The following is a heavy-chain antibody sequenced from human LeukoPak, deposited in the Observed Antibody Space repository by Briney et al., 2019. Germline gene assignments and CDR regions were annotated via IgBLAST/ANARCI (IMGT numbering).Heavy chain of an antibody. D-gene: IGHD3-3*01. Sequence: GGSLRLSCAASGFTFRTYWMHWVRQAPGKGLVWVSRISSDGRDTKYADSVKGRFTISRDNTKNTLYLQMNSLGAEDTAIYYCARDVTIAGPSYLDYWGQGSLVTVSS. V-gene: IGHV3-74*03. CDR3: ARDVTIAGPSYLDY. CDR2: ISSDGRDT. J-gene: IGHJ4*02. CDR1: GFTFRTYW.